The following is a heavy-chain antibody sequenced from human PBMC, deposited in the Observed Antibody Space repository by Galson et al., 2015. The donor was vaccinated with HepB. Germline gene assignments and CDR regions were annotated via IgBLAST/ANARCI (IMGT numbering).Heavy chain of an antibody. CDR3: ARERGSGSYYAGGPNKAELKIHLNY. J-gene: IGHJ4*02. CDR1: GYTFTSYG. V-gene: IGHV1-18*01. D-gene: IGHD1-26*01. Sequence: SVKVSCKASGYTFTSYGISWVRQAPGQGLEWMGWISAYNGNTNYAQKLQGRVTMTTDTSTSTAYMELRSLRSDDTAVYYCARERGSGSYYAGGPNKAELKIHLNYWGQGTLVTVSS. CDR2: ISAYNGNT.